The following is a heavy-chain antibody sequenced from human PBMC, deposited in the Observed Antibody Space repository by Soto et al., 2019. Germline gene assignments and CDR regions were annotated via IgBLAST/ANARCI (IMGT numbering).Heavy chain of an antibody. CDR2: ISYDGSNK. D-gene: IGHD6-13*01. CDR1: GFTFSSYA. J-gene: IGHJ4*02. CDR3: AREEGDSSSWYFDY. V-gene: IGHV3-30-3*01. Sequence: QVQLVESGGGVVQPGGSLRLSCAASGFTFSSYAMHWVRQAPGKGLEWVAVISYDGSNKYYADSVMGRFTISIDNSKNTLYLQTNSLRAENTAVYYCAREEGDSSSWYFDYWGQGTLVTVSS.